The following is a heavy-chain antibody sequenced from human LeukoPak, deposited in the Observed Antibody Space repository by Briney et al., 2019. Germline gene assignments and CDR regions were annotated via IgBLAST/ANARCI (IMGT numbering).Heavy chain of an antibody. J-gene: IGHJ4*02. CDR2: IWYDGSNK. V-gene: IGHV3-33*01. CDR3: ARDGRGYCSGGSCYTPYY. D-gene: IGHD2-15*01. CDR1: GFTFSSYG. Sequence: GRSLRLSCAASGFTFSSYGMHWVRQAPGKGLEWVAVIWYDGSNKYYADSVKGRFTISRDNSKNTLYLQMNSLRAEDTAVYYCARDGRGYCSGGSCYTPYYWGQGTLVTVSS.